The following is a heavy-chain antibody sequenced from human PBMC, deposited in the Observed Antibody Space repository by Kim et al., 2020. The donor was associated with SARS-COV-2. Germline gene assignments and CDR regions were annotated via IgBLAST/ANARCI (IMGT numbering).Heavy chain of an antibody. CDR1: GGSFSGYY. Sequence: SETLSLTCAVYGGSFSGYYWSWIRQPPGKGLEWIGEINHSGSTNYNPSLKSRVTISVDTSKNQFSLKLSSVTAADTAVYYCARGQPTHLRGGYQLLWRWFDPWGQGTLVTVSS. CDR2: INHSGST. V-gene: IGHV4-34*01. J-gene: IGHJ5*02. D-gene: IGHD2-2*01. CDR3: ARGQPTHLRGGYQLLWRWFDP.